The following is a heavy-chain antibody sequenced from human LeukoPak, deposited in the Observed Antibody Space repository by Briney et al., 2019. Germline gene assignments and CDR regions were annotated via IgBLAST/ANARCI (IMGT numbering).Heavy chain of an antibody. CDR3: ATPLGGPVWKY. CDR1: GYTFTDYY. J-gene: IGHJ4*02. Sequence: ASVKVSCKASGYTFTDYYMHWVQQAPGKGLEWMGRVDPEDGETIYAEKFQGRVTITADTSTDTAYMELSSLRSEDTAVYYCATPLGGPVWKYWGQGTLVTVSS. CDR2: VDPEDGET. D-gene: IGHD2-15*01. V-gene: IGHV1-69-2*01.